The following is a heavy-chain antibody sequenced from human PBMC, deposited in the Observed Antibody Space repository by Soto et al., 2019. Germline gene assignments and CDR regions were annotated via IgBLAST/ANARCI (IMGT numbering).Heavy chain of an antibody. V-gene: IGHV4-39*01. Sequence: SETLSLTCTVSGGSISSTSDFWAWVRQPPGRGLQWIGNVHYSGTTYYDPSLKSRVTISVDTSKNHFSLKLTSVTAADTAVYYCARQDDFWSGSNWFDPWGQGTLVTVS. CDR2: VHYSGTT. CDR1: GGSISSTSDF. D-gene: IGHD3-3*01. J-gene: IGHJ5*02. CDR3: ARQDDFWSGSNWFDP.